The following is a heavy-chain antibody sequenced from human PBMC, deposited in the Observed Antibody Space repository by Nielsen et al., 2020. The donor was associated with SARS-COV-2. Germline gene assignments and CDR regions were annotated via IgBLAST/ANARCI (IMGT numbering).Heavy chain of an antibody. CDR2: IDPSDSYT. CDR3: ARHSDIVAKYYFDY. J-gene: IGHJ4*02. D-gene: IGHD5-12*01. CDR1: GYSFTSYW. Sequence: KVSCKGSGYSFTSYWISWVRQMPGKGLEWMGRIDPSDSYTNYSPSFQGHVTISADKSISTAYLQWSSLKASDTAMYYCARHSDIVAKYYFDYWGQGTLVTVSS. V-gene: IGHV5-10-1*01.